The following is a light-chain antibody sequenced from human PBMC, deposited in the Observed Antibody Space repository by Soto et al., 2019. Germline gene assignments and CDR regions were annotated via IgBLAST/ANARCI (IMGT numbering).Light chain of an antibody. CDR1: SSNIGTNY. CDR2: RNN. J-gene: IGLJ2*01. V-gene: IGLV1-47*01. CDR3: AAWDDSLSGRV. Sequence: QSVLTQPPSASGTPGQRVTISCSGRSSNIGTNYVYWYQQLPGTAPKVLIFRNNQRPSWVPDRFSGSKSGTSASLAISGLRSEDEADYYCAAWDDSLSGRVFGGGTKLTVL.